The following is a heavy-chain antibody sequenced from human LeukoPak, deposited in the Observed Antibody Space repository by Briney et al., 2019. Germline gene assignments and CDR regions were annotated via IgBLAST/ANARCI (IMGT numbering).Heavy chain of an antibody. D-gene: IGHD3-10*01. Sequence: GGSLRLSCAASGFTFSSYAMSWVRQAPGKGLEWVSVLYSGGNTYYADSVKGRFTISRDNSKNTLYLQMNSLRAEDTAVCYCARYDGGSGPFDYWGQGTLVTVSS. V-gene: IGHV3-53*01. J-gene: IGHJ4*02. CDR1: GFTFSSYA. CDR2: LYSGGNT. CDR3: ARYDGGSGPFDY.